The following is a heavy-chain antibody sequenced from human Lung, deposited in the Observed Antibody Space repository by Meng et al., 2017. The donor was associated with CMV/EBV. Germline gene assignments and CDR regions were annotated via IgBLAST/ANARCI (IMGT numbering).Heavy chain of an antibody. CDR2: IDDSGST. J-gene: IGHJ4*02. CDR1: GVSISSNIR. CDR3: ARGKQDAWELLAY. Sequence: QVQLQESGPGLVKPSGTLSLSCGVSGVSISSNIRWTWVRQPPGKGLEWIGDIDDSGSTNYNPSLNSRISISLDKSKNHISLKVNSVTAADTAVYYCARGKQDAWELLAYWGQGALVTVSS. D-gene: IGHD1-26*01. V-gene: IGHV4-4*02.